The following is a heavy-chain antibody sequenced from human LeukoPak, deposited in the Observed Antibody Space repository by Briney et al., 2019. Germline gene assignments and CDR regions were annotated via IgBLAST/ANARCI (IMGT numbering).Heavy chain of an antibody. Sequence: GGSLRLSCAASGFTFSSYAMHWVRQAPGKGLEWVAVISYDGSNKYYADSVKGRFTISRDNSKNTLYLQMNSLRAEDTAVYYCARDATLLCITMIVVVITSGLLGDYWGQGTLVTVSS. CDR2: ISYDGSNK. V-gene: IGHV3-30*04. D-gene: IGHD3-22*01. CDR1: GFTFSSYA. CDR3: ARDATLLCITMIVVVITSGLLGDY. J-gene: IGHJ4*02.